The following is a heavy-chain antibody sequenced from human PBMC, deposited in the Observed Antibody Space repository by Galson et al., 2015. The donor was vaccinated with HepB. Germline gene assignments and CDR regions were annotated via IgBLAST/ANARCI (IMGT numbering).Heavy chain of an antibody. V-gene: IGHV3-15*01. CDR1: GFTFSNAW. Sequence: SLRLSCAASGFTFSNAWMSWVRQAPGKGLEWVGRIKSKTDGGTTDYAAPVKGRFTISRDDSKNTLYLQMNSLKTEDTAVYYCTTHLYGDYVWPFDYWGQGTLVTVSS. D-gene: IGHD4-17*01. CDR2: IKSKTDGGTT. J-gene: IGHJ4*02. CDR3: TTHLYGDYVWPFDY.